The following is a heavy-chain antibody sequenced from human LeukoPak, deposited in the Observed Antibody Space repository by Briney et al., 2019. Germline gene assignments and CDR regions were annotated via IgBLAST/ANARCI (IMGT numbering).Heavy chain of an antibody. J-gene: IGHJ5*02. CDR2: INPNSGGT. CDR1: GYTFTGYY. Sequence: ASVKVSCKASGYTFTGYYMHWVRQAPGQGLEWMGWINPNSGGTNYAQKFQGRVTMTRDTSISTAYMELSRLRSDDTAVYYCARTYYYGSGSYWPWFDPWGQGTLVTVSS. D-gene: IGHD3-10*01. CDR3: ARTYYYGSGSYWPWFDP. V-gene: IGHV1-2*02.